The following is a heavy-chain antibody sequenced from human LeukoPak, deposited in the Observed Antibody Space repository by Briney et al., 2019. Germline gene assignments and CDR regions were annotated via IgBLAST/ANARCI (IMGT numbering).Heavy chain of an antibody. V-gene: IGHV1-18*01. Sequence: GASVKVSCKASGYTFTSYGISCVRQAPGQGVEWMGWISAYNGNTNYAQKLQGRVTMTTDTSTSTAYMEMWSLRSHSTAAYNCVSRGSYSDDYWGQGTPVTVSS. D-gene: IGHD1-26*01. J-gene: IGHJ4*02. CDR1: GYTFTSYG. CDR3: VSRGSYSDDY. CDR2: ISAYNGNT.